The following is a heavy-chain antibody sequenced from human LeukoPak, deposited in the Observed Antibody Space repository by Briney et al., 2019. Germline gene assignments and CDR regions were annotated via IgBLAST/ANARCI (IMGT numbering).Heavy chain of an antibody. CDR3: AKEGAYYDFWSGYNWFDP. Sequence: GGSLRLSCAASGFTFSSYAMSWVRQAPGKGLERVSAISGSGGSTYYADSVKGRFTISRDNSKNTLYLQMNSLRAEDTAVYYCAKEGAYYDFWSGYNWFDPWGQGTLVTVSS. CDR1: GFTFSSYA. V-gene: IGHV3-23*01. CDR2: ISGSGGST. D-gene: IGHD3-3*01. J-gene: IGHJ5*02.